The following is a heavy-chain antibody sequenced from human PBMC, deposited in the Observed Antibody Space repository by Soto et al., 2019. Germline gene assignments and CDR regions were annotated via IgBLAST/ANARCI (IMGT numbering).Heavy chain of an antibody. CDR3: ARHPDYGGNYYYYGMDV. J-gene: IGHJ6*02. D-gene: IGHD4-17*01. Sequence: QLQLQESGPGLVKPSETLSLTCTSSGDSISDSGFYWAWIRQPPGKGLEWIGSIYYKGYTKYNPSLESRVTITVDTSRYQFSLRLSSVTAADTALYFCARHPDYGGNYYYYGMDVWGPGTTVIVSS. CDR2: IYYKGYT. CDR1: GDSISDSGFY. V-gene: IGHV4-39*01.